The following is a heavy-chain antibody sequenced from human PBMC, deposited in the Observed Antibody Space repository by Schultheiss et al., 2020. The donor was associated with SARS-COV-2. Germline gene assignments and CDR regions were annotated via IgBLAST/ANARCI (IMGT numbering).Heavy chain of an antibody. CDR1: GFTFSSYE. J-gene: IGHJ3*02. CDR2: ISSSGSTI. V-gene: IGHV3-48*03. D-gene: IGHD3-3*01. CDR3: ARVHLHYDFWSGDDAFDI. Sequence: GGSLRLSCAASGFTFSSYEMNWVRQAPGKGLEWVSYISSSGSTIYYADSVKGRFTISRDNAKNSLYLQMNSLRAEDTAVYYCARVHLHYDFWSGDDAFDIWGQGKMVTVSS.